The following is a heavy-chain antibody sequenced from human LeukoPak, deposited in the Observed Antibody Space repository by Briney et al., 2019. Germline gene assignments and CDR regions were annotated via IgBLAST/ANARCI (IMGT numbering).Heavy chain of an antibody. J-gene: IGHJ4*02. D-gene: IGHD4-17*01. V-gene: IGHV3-48*03. Sequence: GGSLRLSCAASGFSFSSYEMNWVRQAPGKGLEWVSYISASGTTIYYADSVKGRFTISRDNSKNTLYLQMNSLRAEDTAVYYCARVDYGDYGFDYWGQGTLVTVSS. CDR3: ARVDYGDYGFDY. CDR2: ISASGTTI. CDR1: GFSFSSYE.